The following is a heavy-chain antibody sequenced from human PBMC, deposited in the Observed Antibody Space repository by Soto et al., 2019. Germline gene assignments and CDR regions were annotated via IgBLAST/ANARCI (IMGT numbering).Heavy chain of an antibody. D-gene: IGHD4-17*01. CDR3: ARNPATTGYYYYGMDV. CDR1: GFTFTNYD. J-gene: IGHJ6*02. Sequence: EVQLVESGGGLVKPGGSLRLSCAASGFTFTNYDMKWVRQAPGKGLEWVSSISSSSSDIYYADSVKGRFTISRDNARNSLYLQMNSLRAEDTAVYYCARNPATTGYYYYGMDVWGQGTTVTVSS. V-gene: IGHV3-21*01. CDR2: ISSSSSDI.